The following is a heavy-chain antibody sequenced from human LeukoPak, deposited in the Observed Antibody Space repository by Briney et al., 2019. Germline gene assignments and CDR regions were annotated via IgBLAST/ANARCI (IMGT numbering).Heavy chain of an antibody. D-gene: IGHD3-10*02. J-gene: IGHJ6*04. V-gene: IGHV3-48*03. CDR2: ISSRGSTI. Sequence: GGSLRLSCAASGFTFSSYEINWVRQAPGKGLEWVAYISSRGSTIYYADSVTGRFTISRDNAKNSLYLQMNSLRAEDTAVYYCAELSITMIGGVWGKGTTVTISS. CDR3: AELSITMIGGV. CDR1: GFTFSSYE.